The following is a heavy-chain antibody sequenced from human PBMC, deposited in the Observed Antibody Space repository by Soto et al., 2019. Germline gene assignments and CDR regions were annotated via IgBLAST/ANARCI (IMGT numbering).Heavy chain of an antibody. D-gene: IGHD3-9*01. CDR3: ARSPGGYYID. V-gene: IGHV3-74*01. CDR2: VNTDGSST. CDR1: GFSFSSYW. Sequence: EVQLVESGGGLVQPGGSLRLSCADSGFSFSSYWMHWVRQGPGKGLVWVSRVNTDGSSTNDADSVKGRFSISRDNAKNTVYLQMNSLRAEDTAVYYCARSPGGYYIDWGQGTMVTVSS. J-gene: IGHJ3*01.